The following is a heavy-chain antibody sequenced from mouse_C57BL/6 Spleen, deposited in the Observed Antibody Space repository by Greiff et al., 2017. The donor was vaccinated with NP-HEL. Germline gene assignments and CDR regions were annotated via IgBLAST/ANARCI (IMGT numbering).Heavy chain of an antibody. J-gene: IGHJ1*03. CDR3: ARGGERYFDV. V-gene: IGHV1-82*01. CDR2: IYPGDGDT. Sequence: VQLQQSGPELVKPGASVKISCKASGYAFSSSWMNWVKQRPGKGLEWIGRIYPGDGDTTYNGKFKGKATLTADKSSSTAYMQLSSLTSEDSAVYFCARGGERYFDVWGTGTTVTVSS. CDR1: GYAFSSSW.